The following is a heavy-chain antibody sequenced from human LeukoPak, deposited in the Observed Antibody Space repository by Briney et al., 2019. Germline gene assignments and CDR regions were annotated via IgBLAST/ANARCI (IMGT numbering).Heavy chain of an antibody. CDR1: GGSISSGGYY. CDR2: IYYSGST. D-gene: IGHD3-10*01. CDR3: AREVRGVHGI. Sequence: SSETLSLTCTVSGGSISSGGYYWSWIRQHPGKGLEWIGYIYYSGSTYYNPFLKSRVTISVDTSKNQFSLKLSSVTAADTAVYYCAREVRGVHGIWGQGTLVTVSS. J-gene: IGHJ4*02. V-gene: IGHV4-31*03.